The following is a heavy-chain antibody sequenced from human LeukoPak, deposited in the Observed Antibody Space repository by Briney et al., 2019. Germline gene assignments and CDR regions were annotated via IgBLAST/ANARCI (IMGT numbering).Heavy chain of an antibody. D-gene: IGHD3-9*01. J-gene: IGHJ5*02. CDR3: ASTMDPDILTGYYKRWLDP. Sequence: SETLSLTCTVSGGSISSSSYYWAWIRQPPGRGLEWIGSIYYSGSTYYIPSPKSRVTISVDPSKNQSSLKLSSVTAADTAVYYCASTMDPDILTGYYKRWLDPWGKGTLVTVSS. CDR1: GGSISSSSYY. V-gene: IGHV4-39*01. CDR2: IYYSGST.